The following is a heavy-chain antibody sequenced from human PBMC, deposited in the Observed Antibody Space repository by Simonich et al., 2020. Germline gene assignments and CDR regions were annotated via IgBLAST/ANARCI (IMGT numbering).Heavy chain of an antibody. CDR1: GFTFSGAA. CDR3: WTDAFDI. Sequence: VQLVESGGGVVQPGRSLRLSCAASGFTFSGAAMHWARQASGKGMEWVGRIRSKANSYATAYAASVKGRFTISRDASKNTAYLQMNSLKTEDTAVYYCWTDAFDIWGQGTMVTVSS. CDR2: IRSKANSYAT. V-gene: IGHV3-73*01. J-gene: IGHJ3*02.